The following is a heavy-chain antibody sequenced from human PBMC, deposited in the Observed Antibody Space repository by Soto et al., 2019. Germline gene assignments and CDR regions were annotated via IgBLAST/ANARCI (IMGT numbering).Heavy chain of an antibody. J-gene: IGHJ6*02. CDR3: ARGHGEIIGAMDV. D-gene: IGHD3-3*01. CDR2: ISSYNVDT. Sequence: ASVKVSCKASGYRFNTYGISWVRQAPGQGLEWMGRISSYNVDTNYAEKFEDRLTMTTDTSTNTVYMELKSLRSDDTAVYFCARGHGEIIGAMDVWGQGTSVTVSS. V-gene: IGHV1-18*01. CDR1: GYRFNTYG.